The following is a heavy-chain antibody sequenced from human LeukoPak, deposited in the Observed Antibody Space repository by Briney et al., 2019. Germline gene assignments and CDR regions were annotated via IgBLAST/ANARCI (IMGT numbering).Heavy chain of an antibody. CDR2: IYTSGST. J-gene: IGHJ6*02. D-gene: IGHD3-10*01. CDR1: GGSISSGSYY. CDR3: ARDARGYYYYGMDV. V-gene: IGHV4-61*02. Sequence: PSETLSLTCTVSGGSISSGSYYWSWIRQPAGKGLEWIGRIYTSGSTNYNPSLKSRVTISVDTSKNQFSLKLSSVTAADTAVYYCARDARGYYYYGMDVWGQGTLVTVSS.